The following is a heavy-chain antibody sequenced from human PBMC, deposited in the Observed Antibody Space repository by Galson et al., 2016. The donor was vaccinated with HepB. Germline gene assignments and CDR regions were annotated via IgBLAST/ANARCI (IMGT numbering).Heavy chain of an antibody. D-gene: IGHD2-15*01. V-gene: IGHV3-7*04. CDR3: ARDWVRGTPGLGY. J-gene: IGHJ4*02. CDR1: GFTFRDYW. Sequence: SLRLSCAASGFTFRDYWMTWVRQAPGKGLEWVANIKEDGSERHYGDSVKGRFTVSRDNARNSLFLHMNSLKAEDTAVYYCARDWVRGTPGLGYWGQGTLAIVSS. CDR2: IKEDGSER.